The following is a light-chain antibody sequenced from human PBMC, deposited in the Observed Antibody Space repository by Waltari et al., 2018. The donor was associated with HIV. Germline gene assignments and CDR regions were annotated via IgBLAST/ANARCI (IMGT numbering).Light chain of an antibody. J-gene: IGLJ3*02. CDR1: SSNIGSTY. CDR3: VAWDDSLSGLL. CDR2: QND. Sequence: QSVLTQPPSASGTPGQRVTISCSGSSSNIGSTYVSWFQQLPGTIPRLLIYQNDHRPAGVLARFSGSKSGTSASLAISGLRSEDEADYSWVAWDDSLSGLLFGGGTKLTVL. V-gene: IGLV1-47*01.